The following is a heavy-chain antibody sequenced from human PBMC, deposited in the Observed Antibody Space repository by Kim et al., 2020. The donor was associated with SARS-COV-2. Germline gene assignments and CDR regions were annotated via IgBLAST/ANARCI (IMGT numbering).Heavy chain of an antibody. CDR1: GFAFSNYA. CDR3: TKGGVGTNYHYFDY. V-gene: IGHV3-23*01. D-gene: IGHD2-21*02. J-gene: IGHJ4*02. CDR2: MSGMSGSGATT. Sequence: GGSLRLSCAASGFAFSNYAMSWVRQAPGKGLEWVSGMSGMSGSGATTYYADSVKGRFTVSRDNSKNTLFLQMNSLRAEDTAMYYCTKGGVGTNYHYFDYWGQGTLVTVDS.